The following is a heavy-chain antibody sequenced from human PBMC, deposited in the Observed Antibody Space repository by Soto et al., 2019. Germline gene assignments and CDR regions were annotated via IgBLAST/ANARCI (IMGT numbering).Heavy chain of an antibody. CDR1: GVSITTSNYF. V-gene: IGHV4-39*01. D-gene: IGHD2-15*01. J-gene: IGHJ4*02. CDR3: ASISRSPVAVEADAIYYLDY. CDR2: TQSSGRT. Sequence: PSETLSLTCSVSGVSITTSNYFWGWIRRPPGKGLEWIASTQSSGRTYYTPTLKSRVTIFVDTSKSQVSLNLSSVTAADTAAYYCASISRSPVAVEADAIYYLDYWGQGTLVTVSS.